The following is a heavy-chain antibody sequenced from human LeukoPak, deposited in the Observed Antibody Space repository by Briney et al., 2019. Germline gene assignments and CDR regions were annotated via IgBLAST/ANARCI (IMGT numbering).Heavy chain of an antibody. CDR3: ARPDSSGYSGLDAFDI. CDR1: GFTFSSYS. Sequence: GGSLRLSCAASGFTFSSYSMNWVRQAPGKGLEWVSSISSSSSYIYYADSVKGRFTISRDNAKNSLYLQMNSLRAEDTAVYYCARPDSSGYSGLDAFDIWGQGTMVTVSS. D-gene: IGHD3-22*01. V-gene: IGHV3-21*01. J-gene: IGHJ3*02. CDR2: ISSSSSYI.